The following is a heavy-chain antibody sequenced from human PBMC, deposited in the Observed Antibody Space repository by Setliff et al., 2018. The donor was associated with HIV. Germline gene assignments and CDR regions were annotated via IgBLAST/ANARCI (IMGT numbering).Heavy chain of an antibody. CDR1: GGSISNYF. J-gene: IGHJ3*01. Sequence: PSETLSLTCNVSGGSISNYFWSWIRQPPGKGLEWVGYIYSSGRTNYNPSLKSRVTMSVDTSKNQFSLKLNSVTATDTALYYCARAKFHYDSSGFFPLPAAFDFWGQGTMVTVSS. CDR3: ARAKFHYDSSGFFPLPAAFDF. CDR2: IYSSGRT. D-gene: IGHD3-22*01. V-gene: IGHV4-4*08.